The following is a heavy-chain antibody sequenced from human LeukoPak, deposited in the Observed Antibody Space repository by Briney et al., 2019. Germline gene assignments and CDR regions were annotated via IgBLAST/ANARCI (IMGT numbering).Heavy chain of an antibody. V-gene: IGHV3-7*01. CDR3: ARDPNSSGYYYTDY. Sequence: PGGSLRLSCAASGFTFSSYWMSWVRQAPGKGLEWVANIKQDGSEKYYVDSVKGRFTISRDNAKNSLYLQMNSLRAEDTAVYYCARDPNSSGYYYTDYWGQGTLVTVSS. J-gene: IGHJ4*02. CDR1: GFTFSSYW. CDR2: IKQDGSEK. D-gene: IGHD3-22*01.